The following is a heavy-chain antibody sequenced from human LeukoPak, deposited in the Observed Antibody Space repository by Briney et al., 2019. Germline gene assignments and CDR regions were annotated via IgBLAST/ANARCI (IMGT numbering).Heavy chain of an antibody. CDR2: ISGSSSYI. CDR3: ARDDGSRRYFDWLAVADY. Sequence: GGALRLSCAASGFTFSNYSRNCVRQAPGKGLEGVSSISGSSSYIYYANSVKGRFTISRDNARNSLYLPMNSLRAEDTAVYYCARDDGSRRYFDWLAVADYWGQGILVTVSS. D-gene: IGHD3-9*01. V-gene: IGHV3-21*01. CDR1: GFTFSNYS. J-gene: IGHJ4*02.